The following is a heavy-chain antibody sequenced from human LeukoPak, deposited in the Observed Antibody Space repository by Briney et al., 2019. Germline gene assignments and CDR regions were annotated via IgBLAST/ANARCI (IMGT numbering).Heavy chain of an antibody. V-gene: IGHV3-21*01. D-gene: IGHD7-27*01. Sequence: PGGSLRLSCAASGFTFSSYSMNWVRQAPGKGLEWVSSISSSSSYIYYADSVKGRFTISRDNAKNSLYLQMNSLRAEDTAVYYCARLGINRGYLDYWGQGTLVTVSS. CDR2: ISSSSSYI. J-gene: IGHJ4*02. CDR1: GFTFSSYS. CDR3: ARLGINRGYLDY.